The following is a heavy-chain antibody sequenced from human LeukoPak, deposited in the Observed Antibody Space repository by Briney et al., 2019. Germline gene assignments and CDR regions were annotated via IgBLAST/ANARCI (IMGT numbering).Heavy chain of an antibody. J-gene: IGHJ5*02. CDR2: IYHSGST. V-gene: IGHV4-38-2*02. D-gene: IGHD2-2*01. Sequence: SETLSLTCTVSGYSISSGYYWGWIRQPPGKGLEWIGSIYHSGSTYYNPSLKSRVTISVDTSKNQFSLKLSSVTAADTAVYYCARDPPSPYQLLGPRFDPWGQGTLVTVSS. CDR1: GYSISSGYY. CDR3: ARDPPSPYQLLGPRFDP.